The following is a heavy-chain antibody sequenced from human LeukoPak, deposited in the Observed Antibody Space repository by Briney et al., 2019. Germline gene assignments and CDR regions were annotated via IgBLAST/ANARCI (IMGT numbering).Heavy chain of an antibody. CDR3: AAGGDYYYHMDV. D-gene: IGHD3-10*01. CDR2: ISSSSTTI. V-gene: IGHV3-48*04. CDR1: GFSLNTYS. J-gene: IGHJ6*03. Sequence: GGSLRLSCAASGFSLNTYSMNWVRQAPGKGLEWVSYISSSSTTIYYADSVKGRFTISRDNAKNSVCLQMNSLRAEDTAVYHCAAGGDYYYHMDVWGKGTTVTVSS.